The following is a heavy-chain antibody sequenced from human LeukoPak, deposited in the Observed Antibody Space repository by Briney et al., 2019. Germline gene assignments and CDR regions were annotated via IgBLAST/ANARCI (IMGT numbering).Heavy chain of an antibody. D-gene: IGHD3-9*01. CDR2: IIPIFGTA. CDR3: ARDRTIDDILTLDY. CDR1: GGTFSSYA. Sequence: SVKVSCKASGGTFSSYAISWVRQAPGQGLEWMGGIIPIFGTANYAQKFQGRVTITADKSTSTAYMELSSLRSEDTAVYYCARDRTIDDILTLDYWDQGTLVTVSS. J-gene: IGHJ4*02. V-gene: IGHV1-69*06.